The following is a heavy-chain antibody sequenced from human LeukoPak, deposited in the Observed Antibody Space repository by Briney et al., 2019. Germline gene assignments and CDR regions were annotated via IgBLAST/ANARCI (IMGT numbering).Heavy chain of an antibody. V-gene: IGHV3-23*01. Sequence: GGSLRLSCVASGFTFSSYAISWVRQAPGKGLEWVSAISKDADATYYIDSVKGRFTISRDNAKNSLYLQMNSLRAEDTAVYYCAREAYYYDSSGYSDAFDIWGQGTMVTVSS. CDR1: GFTFSSYA. D-gene: IGHD3-22*01. CDR2: ISKDADAT. J-gene: IGHJ3*02. CDR3: AREAYYYDSSGYSDAFDI.